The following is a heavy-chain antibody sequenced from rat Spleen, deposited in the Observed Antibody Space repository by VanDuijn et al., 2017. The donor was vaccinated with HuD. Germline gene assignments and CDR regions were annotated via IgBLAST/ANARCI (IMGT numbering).Heavy chain of an antibody. J-gene: IGHJ2*01. CDR2: INSAGIT. Sequence: EVQLQESGPGLVKPSQSLSLTCSVTAYSITSSYRWNWIRKFPGNKLEWMGYINSAGITNYNPSLKSRISITRETSKNQFFLQVNSVTTVDTATYYCARGTTTGIGFDYWGQGVMVTVSS. D-gene: IGHD1-11*01. V-gene: IGHV3-3*01. CDR3: ARGTTTGIGFDY. CDR1: AYSITSSYR.